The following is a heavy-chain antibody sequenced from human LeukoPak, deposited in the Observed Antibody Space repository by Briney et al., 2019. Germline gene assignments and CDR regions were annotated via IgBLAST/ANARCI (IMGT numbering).Heavy chain of an antibody. J-gene: IGHJ5*02. CDR2: INPNSGGT. CDR1: GYTFTGYY. D-gene: IGHD4-17*01. V-gene: IGHV1-2*02. Sequence: ASVKVSCKASGYTFTGYYMHWVRQAPGQGLEWMGWINPNSGGTNYAQKFQGRVTMTRDTSISTAYMELSRLRSDDTAVYYCARDLGMNTVTYNWCAPWGQGPLLPVSS. CDR3: ARDLGMNTVTYNWCAP.